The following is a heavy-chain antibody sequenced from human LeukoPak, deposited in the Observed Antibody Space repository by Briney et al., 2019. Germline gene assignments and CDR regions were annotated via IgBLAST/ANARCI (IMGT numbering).Heavy chain of an antibody. D-gene: IGHD3-22*01. J-gene: IGHJ3*02. V-gene: IGHV4-4*07. CDR2: IYTSGST. CDR3: ARGDDYYDSSGYNSAFDI. CDR1: GGSISSYY. Sequence: SETLSLTRTVSGGSISSYYWSWIRQPAGKGLEWIGRIYTSGSTNYNPSLKSRVTMSVDTSKNQFSLKLSSVTAADTAVYYCARGDDYYDSSGYNSAFDIWGQGTMVTVSS.